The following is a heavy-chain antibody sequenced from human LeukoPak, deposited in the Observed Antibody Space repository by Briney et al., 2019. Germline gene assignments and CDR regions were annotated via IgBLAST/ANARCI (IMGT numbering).Heavy chain of an antibody. CDR1: GFTFSSYG. Sequence: GRSLRLSCAASGFTFSSYGMHWVRQAPGKGLEWVAVISYDGSNKYYADSVKGRFTISRDNSKNTLYLQMNSLRAEDTAVYYCARGSPPRIATWGQGTLVTVSS. CDR2: ISYDGSNK. D-gene: IGHD6-13*01. J-gene: IGHJ4*02. V-gene: IGHV3-30*03. CDR3: ARGSPPRIAT.